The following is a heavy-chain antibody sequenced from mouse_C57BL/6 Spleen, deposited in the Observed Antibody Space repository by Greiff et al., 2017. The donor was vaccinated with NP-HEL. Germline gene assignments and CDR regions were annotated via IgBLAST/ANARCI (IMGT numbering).Heavy chain of an antibody. Sequence: EVQLVESGGGLVKPGGSLKLSCAASGFTFSSYAMSWVRQTPEKRLEWVATISDGGSYTYYPDNVKGRFTISRDNAKNNLYLQMSHLKSVDTAMYYCARGITTVPMDYWGHRTSVTVSS. V-gene: IGHV5-4*01. D-gene: IGHD1-1*01. CDR2: ISDGGSYT. CDR1: GFTFSSYA. J-gene: IGHJ4*01. CDR3: ARGITTVPMDY.